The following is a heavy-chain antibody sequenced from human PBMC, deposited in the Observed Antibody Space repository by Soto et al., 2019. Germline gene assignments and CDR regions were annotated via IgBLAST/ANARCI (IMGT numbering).Heavy chain of an antibody. CDR3: AHRVLRTVFGLVTTTAIYFDF. CDR2: IYWDADK. V-gene: IGHV2-5*02. J-gene: IGHJ4*02. D-gene: IGHD3-3*01. Sequence: QITLNESGPTQVKPRQTLTLTCTFSGFSLTTSGVGVGWIRQSPGKAPEWLALIYWDADKRYSPSLKSRLTITKATSKNPVVLTMADLDPADTATYYCAHRVLRTVFGLVTTTAIYFDFWGQGTPVAVSS. CDR1: GFSLTTSGVG.